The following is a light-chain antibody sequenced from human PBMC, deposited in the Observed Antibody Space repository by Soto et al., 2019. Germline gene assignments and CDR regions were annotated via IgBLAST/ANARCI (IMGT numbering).Light chain of an antibody. CDR3: QQSYTMPLT. CDR1: QTITSY. V-gene: IGKV1-39*01. CDR2: ATS. Sequence: DIQMTQSPSSLSVSVGDRVTITCRASQTITSYLNWYQQKPGKAPKLLIYATSSLQSGVPSRFSGRGSGTNFNLTINSLQPEDFATYYCQQSYTMPLTFGGGSKVEIK. J-gene: IGKJ4*01.